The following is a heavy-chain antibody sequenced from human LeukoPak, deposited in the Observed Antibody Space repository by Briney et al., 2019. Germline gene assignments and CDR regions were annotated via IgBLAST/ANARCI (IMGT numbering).Heavy chain of an antibody. V-gene: IGHV4-59*01. CDR2: IYYSGST. Sequence: SETLSLTCTVSDGSINSFYWSWIRQPPGKGLEWIGYIYYSGSTNYNPSLKSRVTISVDTSKNQFSLNLNSVTAADTAVYYCARAVAYGIDTGYFDYWGQGTLVTVSS. CDR1: DGSINSFY. J-gene: IGHJ4*02. CDR3: ARAVAYGIDTGYFDY. D-gene: IGHD2-8*02.